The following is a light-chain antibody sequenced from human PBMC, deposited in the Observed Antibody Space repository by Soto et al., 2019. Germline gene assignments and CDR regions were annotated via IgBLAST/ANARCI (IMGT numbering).Light chain of an antibody. CDR2: GAS. CDR3: QQYGGSPWT. J-gene: IGKJ1*01. CDR1: QDVGKW. Sequence: DIQMTQSPPSVSASVGDRVTITCRASQDVGKWLAWYQQKPGKAPTLLIHGASSLQSGVPPRYSGSGYGTDFTLTISSLQPEDFAVYYCQQYGGSPWTFRQGTKVDIK. V-gene: IGKV1-12*01.